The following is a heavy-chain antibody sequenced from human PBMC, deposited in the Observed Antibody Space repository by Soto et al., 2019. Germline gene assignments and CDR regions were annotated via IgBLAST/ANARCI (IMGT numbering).Heavy chain of an antibody. D-gene: IGHD3-22*01. J-gene: IGHJ4*02. CDR1: GFSLSNATMG. V-gene: IGHV2-26*01. CDR3: ALMYYDDSSGYPFDY. CDR2: IFSNDEK. Sequence: QVTLKESGPVLVKPTETLTLSCTVSGFSLSNATMGVRWIRQPPGKALERLAHIFSNDEKSHSTSLKSTLTISKDTSKSQVVRTMSNKDPVDTATYYCALMYYDDSSGYPFDYWGQGTLVTV.